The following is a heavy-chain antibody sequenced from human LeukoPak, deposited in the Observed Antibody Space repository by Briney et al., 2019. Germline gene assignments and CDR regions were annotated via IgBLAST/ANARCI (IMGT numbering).Heavy chain of an antibody. CDR3: ARHDSSAWYGGVDH. CDR1: GGSISSYY. J-gene: IGHJ4*02. D-gene: IGHD6-19*01. Sequence: SETLSLTCTVSGGSISSYYWSWIRQPPRKGLELIGYIYYSGSTNYNPSLKSRVTISVDTSKNQFSLKLSSVTAADTAVYYCARHDSSAWYGGVDHWGQGTLVTVSS. V-gene: IGHV4-59*08. CDR2: IYYSGST.